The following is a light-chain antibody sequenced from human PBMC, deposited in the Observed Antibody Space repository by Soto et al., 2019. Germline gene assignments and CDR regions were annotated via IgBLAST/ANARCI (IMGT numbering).Light chain of an antibody. V-gene: IGLV2-14*01. CDR2: DVS. J-gene: IGLJ2*01. CDR3: SSYTTRSTVV. Sequence: QSALTQPASVSGSPGQSITISCTGTSSDVGGYNYVSWYQQHPGKAPELTIYDVSNRPSGVSNRLSGSNSGNTASLTISGLQADGEADYFCSSYTTRSTVVFGGGTKLTVL. CDR1: SSDVGGYNY.